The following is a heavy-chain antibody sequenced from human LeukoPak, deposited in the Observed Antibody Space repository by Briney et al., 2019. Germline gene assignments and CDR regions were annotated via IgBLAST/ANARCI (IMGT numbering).Heavy chain of an antibody. V-gene: IGHV4-39*07. CDR1: GGSISSSSYY. Sequence: SETLSLTCTVSGGSISSSSYYWGWIRQPPGKGLEWIGSIYYSGSTYYNPSLKSRVTISVDTSKNQFSLKLSSVTAADTAVYYCARDLYYDSSGYYSWFDPWGQGTLVTVSS. D-gene: IGHD3-22*01. CDR3: ARDLYYDSSGYYSWFDP. CDR2: IYYSGST. J-gene: IGHJ5*02.